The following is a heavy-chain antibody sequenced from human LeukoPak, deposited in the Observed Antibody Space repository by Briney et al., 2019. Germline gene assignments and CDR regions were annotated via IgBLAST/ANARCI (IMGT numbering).Heavy chain of an antibody. D-gene: IGHD2-15*01. CDR2: IKQDGIER. J-gene: IGHJ3*02. V-gene: IGHV3-7*01. CDR1: GFTFSDYW. Sequence: PGGSLRLSCAASGFTFSDYWLSWVRQAPGKGLEWVAFIKQDGIERDYVDSVKGRFIISRDNAKNSFYLQMHRLRAEDTAVYYCARDSASVGHNDAFDIWGQGTMVTVSS. CDR3: ARDSASVGHNDAFDI.